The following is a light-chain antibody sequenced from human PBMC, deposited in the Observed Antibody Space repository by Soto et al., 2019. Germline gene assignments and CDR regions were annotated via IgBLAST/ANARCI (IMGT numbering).Light chain of an antibody. CDR1: TSDVGRYNY. V-gene: IGLV2-14*01. CDR3: NSYTTGTTWV. Sequence: QSVLTQPASVSGSPGQSITISCTGTTSDVGRYNYVSWHQQHPGKAPKLLIFDVSNRPSGVSDRFSGSKSGNTASLTISGLQAEDEADYYCNSYTTGTTWVLGGGTQLTVL. J-gene: IGLJ3*02. CDR2: DVS.